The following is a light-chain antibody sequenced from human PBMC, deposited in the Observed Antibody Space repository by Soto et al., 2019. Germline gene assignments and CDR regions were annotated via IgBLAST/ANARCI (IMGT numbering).Light chain of an antibody. Sequence: EIFMTRSPSTLSVSPGERATLSCRASQSISSKLAWYQQKPGQAPRLLIYGASTRATGIPVRFSGSGSGTEFTVNITSMQYEDFAVYYCKEYNKWNQINFGGGTKV. V-gene: IGKV3-15*01. CDR2: GAS. CDR3: KEYNKWNQIN. CDR1: QSISSK. J-gene: IGKJ4*01.